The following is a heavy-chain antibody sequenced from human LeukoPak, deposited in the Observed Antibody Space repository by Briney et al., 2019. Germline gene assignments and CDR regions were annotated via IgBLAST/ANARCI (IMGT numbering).Heavy chain of an antibody. CDR1: GYTFTSYY. CDR3: ARDLGRHYYEYYFDY. CDR2: INPSGGST. Sequence: GASVKVSCKASGYTFTSYYMHWVRQAPGKGLEWMGIINPSGGSTSYAQKFQGRVTMTRDTSTSTVYMELSSLRSEDTAVYYCARDLGRHYYEYYFDYWGQGTLVTVSS. J-gene: IGHJ4*02. D-gene: IGHD3-22*01. V-gene: IGHV1-46*01.